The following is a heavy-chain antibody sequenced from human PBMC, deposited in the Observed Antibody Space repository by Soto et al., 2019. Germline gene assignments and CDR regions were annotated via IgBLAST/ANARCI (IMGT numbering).Heavy chain of an antibody. CDR2: IIPIFGTA. CDR3: ARDPRIAVAASNWFDP. D-gene: IGHD6-19*01. J-gene: IGHJ5*02. CDR1: GGTFSSYA. Sequence: SVKVSCKASGGTFSSYAISWVRQAPGQGLEWMGGIIPIFGTANYAQKFQGRVTITADKSTSTAYMELSSLRSEDTAVYYCARDPRIAVAASNWFDPWGQGTLVTVSS. V-gene: IGHV1-69*06.